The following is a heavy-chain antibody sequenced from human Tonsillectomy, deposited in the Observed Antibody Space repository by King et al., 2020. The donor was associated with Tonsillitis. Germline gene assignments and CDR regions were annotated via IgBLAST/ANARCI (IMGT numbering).Heavy chain of an antibody. CDR1: GGTFSSYA. J-gene: IGHJ6*02. CDR2: IIPIFGTA. Sequence: QLVQSGAEVKKPGSSVKVSCKASGGTFSSYAISWVRQAPGQGLEWMGGIIPIFGTANYAQKFQGRVTITADESTRTTYMGLSSLRSEDTAVYYCARGEFMVAGTSRYYYYSGLDVWGQGTTVTVSS. V-gene: IGHV1-69*01. D-gene: IGHD6-19*01. CDR3: ARGEFMVAGTSRYYYYSGLDV.